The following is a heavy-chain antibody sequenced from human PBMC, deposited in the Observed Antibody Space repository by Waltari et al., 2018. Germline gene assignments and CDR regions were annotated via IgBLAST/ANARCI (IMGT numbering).Heavy chain of an antibody. CDR3: AKATLVPMYYYYSSGYFYYNY. J-gene: IGHJ4*02. V-gene: IGHV3-23*01. CDR1: GLNFSSNA. Sequence: EVQLLESGGGLVPPGGSLKLSCAASGLNFSSNAMSWVLQAQGKGLEWVSAIKGSGGSTYYADAGKGRFSIASDNCKNKLYLQMNSRRAEDTAVHYCAKATLVPMYYYYSSGYFYYNYWGQGTLVTVAS. CDR2: IKGSGGST. D-gene: IGHD3-22*01.